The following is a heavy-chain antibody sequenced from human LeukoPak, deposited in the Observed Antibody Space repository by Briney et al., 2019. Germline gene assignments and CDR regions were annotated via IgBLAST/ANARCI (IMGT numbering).Heavy chain of an antibody. CDR2: IKPDGSVK. Sequence: GGPLTLPCAASGFTFCSNWMRWARQVPGKGLEWVANIKPDGSVKQYAQSVKGRFTISRDNTRNSLDLQMSSLRAEDTAVYYCASGSHCDFWGQGALVTVSS. CDR1: GFTFCSNW. CDR3: ASGSHCDF. V-gene: IGHV3-7*01. J-gene: IGHJ4*02.